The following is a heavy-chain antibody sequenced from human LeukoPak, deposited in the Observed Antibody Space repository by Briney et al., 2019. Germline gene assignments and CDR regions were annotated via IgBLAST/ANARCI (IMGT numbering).Heavy chain of an antibody. CDR1: GGSISSYY. CDR3: AGHKSYGDAFNI. J-gene: IGHJ3*02. Sequence: SETLSLTCTVSGGSISSYYWSWVRQPPGKGLEWIGYIYYSGSTNYNPSLKGRVTISVDTSKNQFSLKLSSVTAADTAVYYCAGHKSYGDAFNIWGQGTMVTVSS. D-gene: IGHD3-16*01. V-gene: IGHV4-59*01. CDR2: IYYSGST.